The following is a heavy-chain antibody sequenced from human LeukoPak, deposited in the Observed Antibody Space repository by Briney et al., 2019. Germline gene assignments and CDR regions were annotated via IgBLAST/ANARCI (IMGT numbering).Heavy chain of an antibody. J-gene: IGHJ4*02. D-gene: IGHD3-22*01. CDR3: ARDWSPYDSSGYPCL. Sequence: PGRSLRLSCAASGFTFSNYGMHWVRQAPGKGLERVAVIWYDGSNKYYADSVKGRFTISRDNSKNTLYLQMNSLRAEDTAVYYCARDWSPYDSSGYPCLWGQGTLVTVSS. CDR1: GFTFSNYG. V-gene: IGHV3-33*01. CDR2: IWYDGSNK.